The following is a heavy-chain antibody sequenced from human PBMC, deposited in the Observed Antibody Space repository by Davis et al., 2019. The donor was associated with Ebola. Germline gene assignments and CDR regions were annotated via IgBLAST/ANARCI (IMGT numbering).Heavy chain of an antibody. D-gene: IGHD3-10*01. Sequence: GGSLRLSCAASFFPFPAFYMSWIRQAPGKGLEWVSYFSSSGSTIYYADSVKGRFTMSRDNAKNSLYLQMNSLRAEDTAVYYCARGLRMVQGVIISHYYYYGMDVWGQGSKETVSS. CDR1: FFPFPAFY. CDR2: FSSSGSTI. J-gene: IGHJ6*02. CDR3: ARGLRMVQGVIISHYYYYGMDV. V-gene: IGHV3-11*01.